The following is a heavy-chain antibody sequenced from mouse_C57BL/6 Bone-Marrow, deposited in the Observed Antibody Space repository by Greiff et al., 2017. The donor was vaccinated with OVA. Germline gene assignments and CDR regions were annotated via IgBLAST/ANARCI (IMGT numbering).Heavy chain of an antibody. CDR1: GYTFTSYC. Sequence: VQLQQSGPELVKPGASVTISCKASGYTFTSYCINWVKQRPGQGLEWIGDIYPGSGGTNYNEKFKSKATLTVDTSSSTAYMQLSSLTSEDSAVYYCAGTAEVPFAYWGQGTLVTVSA. J-gene: IGHJ3*01. CDR2: IYPGSGGT. CDR3: AGTAEVPFAY. V-gene: IGHV1-55*01.